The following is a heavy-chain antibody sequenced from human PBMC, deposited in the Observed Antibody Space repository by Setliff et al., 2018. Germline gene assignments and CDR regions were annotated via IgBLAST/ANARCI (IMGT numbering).Heavy chain of an antibody. Sequence: SETLSLTCNVSGGSISSSNYYWGWIRQPPGRGLEWIGNIYHSGSTYYNPSLKTRVTISVDTSKNQFSLRLSSVTAADTAVYYCVGGVVVIAFPGHWGQGTLVTSPQ. J-gene: IGHJ4*02. CDR1: GGSISSSNYY. D-gene: IGHD2-21*01. V-gene: IGHV4-39*01. CDR3: VGGVVVIAFPGH. CDR2: IYHSGST.